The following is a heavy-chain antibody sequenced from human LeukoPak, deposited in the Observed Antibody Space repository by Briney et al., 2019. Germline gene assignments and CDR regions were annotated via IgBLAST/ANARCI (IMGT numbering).Heavy chain of an antibody. Sequence: PGESLKISCQVSGDDFSTSWIGWVRQLPGKGLDWMGIIFPEDSNTRYSPSFQGHVTFSADRSTNTAYLHWDSLRASDTAIYFCARHALPRYASTQPFGAWGQGTLVTVSS. J-gene: IGHJ5*02. CDR1: GDDFSTSW. CDR2: IFPEDSNT. CDR3: ARHALPRYASTQPFGA. D-gene: IGHD2-2*01. V-gene: IGHV5-51*01.